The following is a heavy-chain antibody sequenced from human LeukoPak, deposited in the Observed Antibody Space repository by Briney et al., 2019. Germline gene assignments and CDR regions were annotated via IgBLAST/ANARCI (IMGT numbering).Heavy chain of an antibody. D-gene: IGHD5-12*01. CDR1: GFTFSSYG. CDR2: IWYGGSNK. J-gene: IGHJ4*02. CDR3: ARGEVATITSPFDY. Sequence: GRSLRLSCAASGFTFSSYGMHWVRQAPGKGLEWVAVIWYGGSNKYYADSVKGRFTISRDNSKNTLYLQMNSLRAEDTAVYYCARGEVATITSPFDYWGQGTLVTVSS. V-gene: IGHV3-33*08.